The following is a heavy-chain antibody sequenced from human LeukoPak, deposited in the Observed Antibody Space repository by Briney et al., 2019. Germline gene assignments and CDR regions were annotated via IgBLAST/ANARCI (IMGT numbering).Heavy chain of an antibody. CDR2: ISSSGSTI. CDR3: ARESDGMDV. CDR1: GFTFRSYE. V-gene: IGHV3-48*03. J-gene: IGHJ6*02. Sequence: GGSLRLSCAASGFTFRSYEMNWVRQAPGKGLEWVSYISSSGSTIYYADSVKGRFTISTDNAKNSLYLQMNSLRAEDTAVYYCARESDGMDVWGQGTTVTVSS.